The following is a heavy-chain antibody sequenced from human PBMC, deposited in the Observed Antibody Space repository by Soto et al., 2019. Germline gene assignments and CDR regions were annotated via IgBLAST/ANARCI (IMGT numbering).Heavy chain of an antibody. CDR2: ISGSGGST. D-gene: IGHD3-22*01. J-gene: IGHJ4*02. CDR1: GFTFSSYA. Sequence: GGSLRLSYAASGFTFSSYAMSGVRQAPGKGLEWVSAISGSGGSTYYADSVKGRFTISRDNSKNTLYLQMNSLRAEDTAVYYCAKDRRSVLVSTPEYFDYSGKATLVTVSS. V-gene: IGHV3-23*01. CDR3: AKDRRSVLVSTPEYFDY.